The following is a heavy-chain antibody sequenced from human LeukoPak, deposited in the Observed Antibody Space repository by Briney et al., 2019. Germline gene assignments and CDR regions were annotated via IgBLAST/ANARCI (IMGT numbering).Heavy chain of an antibody. V-gene: IGHV4-59*01. CDR1: GGSISSYY. D-gene: IGHD6-13*01. CDR2: IYYSGST. J-gene: IGHJ5*02. Sequence: SETLSLTCTVSGGSISSYYWSWIRQPPGKGLEWIGYIYYSGSTNYNPSLKSRVTISVDTSKNQFSLKLSSVTAADTAVYYCARDISSSSWSYNWFDPWGQGTLVTASS. CDR3: ARDISSSSWSYNWFDP.